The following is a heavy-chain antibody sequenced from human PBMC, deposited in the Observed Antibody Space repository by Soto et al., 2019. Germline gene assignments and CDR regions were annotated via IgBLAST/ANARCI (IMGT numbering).Heavy chain of an antibody. V-gene: IGHV3-21*01. J-gene: IGHJ3*02. CDR2: ISSSSSYI. D-gene: IGHD3-22*01. CDR3: ARGYYDSSGYYHFGDDAFDI. CDR1: GFTFCSYS. Sequence: EVQLVESGGGLVKPGGSLRLSCAASGFTFCSYSMNWVRQAPGKGLEWVSSISSSSSYIYYADSVKGRFTISRDNAKNSLYLQMNSLRAEDTAVYYCARGYYDSSGYYHFGDDAFDIWGQGTMVTVSS.